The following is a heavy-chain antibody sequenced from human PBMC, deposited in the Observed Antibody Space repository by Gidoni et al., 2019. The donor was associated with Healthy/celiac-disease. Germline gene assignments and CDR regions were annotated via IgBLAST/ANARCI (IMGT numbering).Heavy chain of an antibody. V-gene: IGHV3-9*01. Sequence: EVQLVESGGGLVQPGGSLRLSCAASGLTLDAYAMHWVRQAPGKGLVWVSCISWDSGSIGYADSVKGRCTISRNNAKNSLYLQMNSLRAEYTALYYCAKGGYSGSFSEYFQHWGQGTLVTVSS. CDR2: ISWDSGSI. CDR1: GLTLDAYA. D-gene: IGHD1-26*01. CDR3: AKGGYSGSFSEYFQH. J-gene: IGHJ1*01.